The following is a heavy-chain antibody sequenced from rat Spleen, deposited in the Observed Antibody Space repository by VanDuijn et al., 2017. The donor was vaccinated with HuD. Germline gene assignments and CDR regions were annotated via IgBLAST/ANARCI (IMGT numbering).Heavy chain of an antibody. CDR2: IWAGGGT. D-gene: IGHD1-1*01. CDR3: ARSGTVVTFDY. V-gene: IGHV2-32*01. Sequence: QVQLKESGPGLVQPSQTLSLTCTVSGFSLTSYHVHWVRQPPGKGPEGMGTIWAGGGTNYNSAVQSRVSISRDPSKSQVFLKMNSLQPEDTGTYYCARSGTVVTFDYWGQGVMVTVSS. J-gene: IGHJ2*01. CDR1: GFSLTSYH.